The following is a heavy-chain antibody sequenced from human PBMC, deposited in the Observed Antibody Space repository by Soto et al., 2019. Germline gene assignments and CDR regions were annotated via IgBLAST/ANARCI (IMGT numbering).Heavy chain of an antibody. CDR1: GVPITSFV. Sequence: SSTVSLSSNVSGVPITSFVWSRIRQIPGNGLDWVVSISFSGATYINSSLKVRAALSVDALDNHVSLPLNSVTSVDSAVYFCKIDRRDVYKRYFEVWGQGNTVTVSS. V-gene: IGHV4-59*01. J-gene: IGHJ6*01. CDR2: ISFSGAT. D-gene: IGHD3-9*01. CDR3: KIDRRDVYKRYFEV.